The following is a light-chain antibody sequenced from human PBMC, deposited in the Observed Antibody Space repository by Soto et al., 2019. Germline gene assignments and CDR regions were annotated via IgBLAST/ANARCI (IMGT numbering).Light chain of an antibody. CDR3: QKYNSAPCT. CDR1: QGISNY. V-gene: IGKV1-27*01. CDR2: VAS. J-gene: IGKJ1*01. Sequence: DIQMTQSPSSLSASVGDRVTITCRASQGISNYLAWYQQKPGKVPKLLIYVASTLQSGGPCRFSGSGSGTDFTLTISSLHPEFVATYYCQKYNSAPCTCGQGTKVEIK.